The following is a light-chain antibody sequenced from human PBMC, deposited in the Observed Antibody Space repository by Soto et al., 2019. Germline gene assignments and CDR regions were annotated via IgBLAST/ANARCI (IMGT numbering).Light chain of an antibody. V-gene: IGLV3-21*04. CDR1: NIGGKN. CDR2: YNT. Sequence: SYELTQPPSVSVAPGQTARITCGGTNIGGKNVHWYQQKPGQAPVMVIYYNTERPSGIPERLSGSNSGNTATLTISRVEAGDEADYYCQVWDSSSDHWVFGGGTKLTVL. J-gene: IGLJ3*02. CDR3: QVWDSSSDHWV.